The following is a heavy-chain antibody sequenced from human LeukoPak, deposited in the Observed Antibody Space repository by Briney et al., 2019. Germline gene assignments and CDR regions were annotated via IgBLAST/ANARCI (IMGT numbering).Heavy chain of an antibody. J-gene: IGHJ4*02. CDR2: ISSSGSKI. V-gene: IGHV3-48*03. D-gene: IGHD3-22*01. Sequence: PGGSLRLSCAASGFAFRSYVVNWVRQAPGKGLEWVSYISSSGSKIYYADSVKGRFTISRDNAKNSLYLQMNSLRAEDTAVYYCARDRARVTGSGYYDYWGQGTLVTVSS. CDR3: ARDRARVTGSGYYDY. CDR1: GFAFRSYV.